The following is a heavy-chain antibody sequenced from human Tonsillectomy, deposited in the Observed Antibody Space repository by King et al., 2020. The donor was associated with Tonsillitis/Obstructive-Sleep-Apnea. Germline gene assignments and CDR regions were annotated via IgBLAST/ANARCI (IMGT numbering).Heavy chain of an antibody. Sequence: QLVESGGGLVQPGGSLRLSCAASGFTVSSNYMSWVRQAPGKVLEWVSVIYSGGYTYYADSVKGRFTISRDNSKNTLYLQMNSLRAEDTAVYYCARRQLHLGELSFDYWGQGTLVTVSS. CDR1: GFTVSSNY. CDR3: ARRQLHLGELSFDY. CDR2: IYSGGYT. J-gene: IGHJ4*02. V-gene: IGHV3-66*01. D-gene: IGHD3-16*02.